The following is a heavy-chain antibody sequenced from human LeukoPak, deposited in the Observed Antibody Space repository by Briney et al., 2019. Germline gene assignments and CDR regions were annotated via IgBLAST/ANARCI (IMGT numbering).Heavy chain of an antibody. CDR2: ISGSGGST. Sequence: PGGSLRLSCAASGFTFSSYGMSWVRQAPGKGLEWVSAISGSGGSTYYADSVKGRFTISRDNSKNTLYLQMNSLRAEDTAVYYCAKSDPYDSSGYYRSYYFDYWGQGTLVTVSS. D-gene: IGHD3-22*01. CDR3: AKSDPYDSSGYYRSYYFDY. V-gene: IGHV3-23*01. J-gene: IGHJ4*02. CDR1: GFTFSSYG.